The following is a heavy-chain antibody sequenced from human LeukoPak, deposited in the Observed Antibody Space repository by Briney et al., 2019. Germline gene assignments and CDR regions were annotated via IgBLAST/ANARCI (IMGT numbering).Heavy chain of an antibody. V-gene: IGHV3-64*01. CDR2: ISSDGGST. CDR3: ARGPIVLLWFGELLNGPFDY. CDR1: GFTFSSYA. J-gene: IGHJ4*02. Sequence: GGSLRLSCAASGFTFSSYAMHWVRQAPGKGLEYVSAISSDGGSTYYANSVKGRFTISRDNSKNTLYLQMGSLRAEDMAVYYCARGPIVLLWFGELLNGPFDYWGQGTLVTVSS. D-gene: IGHD3-10*01.